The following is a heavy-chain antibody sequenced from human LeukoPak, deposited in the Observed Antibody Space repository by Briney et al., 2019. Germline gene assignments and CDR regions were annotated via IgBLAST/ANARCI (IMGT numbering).Heavy chain of an antibody. CDR1: GYTFTGYY. Sequence: ASVRVSCKASGYTFTGYYMHWVRQAPGQGLEWMGWINPNSGGTNYAQKFQGRVTMTRDTSISTAYMELSRLRSDDMAVYYCARGSSWLGGRDAFDIWGQGTMVTVSS. V-gene: IGHV1-2*02. CDR2: INPNSGGT. J-gene: IGHJ3*02. D-gene: IGHD3-10*01. CDR3: ARGSSWLGGRDAFDI.